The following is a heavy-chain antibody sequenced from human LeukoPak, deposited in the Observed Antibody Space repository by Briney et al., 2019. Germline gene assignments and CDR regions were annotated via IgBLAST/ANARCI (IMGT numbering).Heavy chain of an antibody. J-gene: IGHJ5*02. D-gene: IGHD5-18*01. Sequence: SETLSLTCAVYGGSFSGYYWSWIRQPPGKGLEWIGEINHSGSTNYNPSLESRVTISVDTSKNQFSLKLSSVTAADTAVYYCARARGYLNWFDPWGQGTLVTVSS. CDR1: GGSFSGYY. CDR2: INHSGST. CDR3: ARARGYLNWFDP. V-gene: IGHV4-34*01.